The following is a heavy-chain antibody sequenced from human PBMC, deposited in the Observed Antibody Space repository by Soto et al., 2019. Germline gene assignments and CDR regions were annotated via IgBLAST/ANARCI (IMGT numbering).Heavy chain of an antibody. D-gene: IGHD2-2*01. J-gene: IGHJ4*02. V-gene: IGHV3-9*01. CDR1: GFTFDDYA. Sequence: EVQLVESGGGLVQPGRSLRLSCAASGFTFDDYAMHWVRQAPGKGLEWVSGISWNSGSIGYADSVKGRFTISRDNAKNSLYLQMNSQRAEDTALYYCAKGGQLLTEGGGYWGQGTLVTVSS. CDR2: ISWNSGSI. CDR3: AKGGQLLTEGGGY.